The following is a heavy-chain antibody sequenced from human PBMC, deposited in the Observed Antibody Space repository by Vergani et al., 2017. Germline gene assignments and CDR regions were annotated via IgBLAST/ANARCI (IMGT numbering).Heavy chain of an antibody. CDR3: ARVNTETNGHLYYYYYMDV. Sequence: QVQLQQWGGGLLKPSETLSLTCVVNGGSFTSYHWTWIRQSPGEGLEWVGDIDHTGRPAYNPSLKSRLTRSVDKSRNQFSLTLNSVTATDTAIYFCARVNTETNGHLYYYYYMDVWGQGTAVTVS. CDR1: GGSFTSYH. CDR2: IDHTGRP. J-gene: IGHJ6*03. V-gene: IGHV4-34*01. D-gene: IGHD4-11*01.